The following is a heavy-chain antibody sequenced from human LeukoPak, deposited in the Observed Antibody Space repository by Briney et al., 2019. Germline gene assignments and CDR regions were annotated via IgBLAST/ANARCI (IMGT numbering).Heavy chain of an antibody. V-gene: IGHV1-18*01. D-gene: IGHD6-13*01. CDR2: ISAYNGNT. CDR1: GYTFTSYG. J-gene: IGHJ4*02. Sequence: ASVKVSCKASGYTFTSYGISWVRQAPGQGLEWMGWISAYNGNTNYAQKFQGRVTITADESTSTAYMELSSLRSEDTAVYYCARPSTRYSSSWEPYFDYWGQGTLVTVSS. CDR3: ARPSTRYSSSWEPYFDY.